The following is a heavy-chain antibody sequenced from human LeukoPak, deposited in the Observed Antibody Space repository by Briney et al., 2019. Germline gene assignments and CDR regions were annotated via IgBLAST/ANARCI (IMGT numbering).Heavy chain of an antibody. J-gene: IGHJ4*02. CDR2: IRYDGSNK. D-gene: IGHD6-13*01. CDR1: GFTFSSYG. CDR3: ARGGYSRAKRAPFDY. Sequence: PGGSLRLSCAASGFTFSSYGMHWVRQAPGKGLEWVAFIRYDGSNKYYADSVKGRFTISRDNSKNTLYLQMNSLRAEDTAVYYCARGGYSRAKRAPFDYWGQGTLVTVSS. V-gene: IGHV3-30*02.